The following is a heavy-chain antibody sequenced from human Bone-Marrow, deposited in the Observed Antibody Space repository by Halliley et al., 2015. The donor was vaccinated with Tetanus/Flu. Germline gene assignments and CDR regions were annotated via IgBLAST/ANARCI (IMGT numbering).Heavy chain of an antibody. V-gene: IGHV3-23*01. J-gene: IGHJ6*02. D-gene: IGHD1-1*01. CDR3: AKDPMWDRYNNHVDV. CDR2: ISGSGGRT. CDR1: GFTINPYD. Sequence: SLRLSCVISGFTINPYDMTWVRQAPGKGLEWVSSISGSGGRTYYADAVKGRFTVSRDNSKSTLYLQMNSLRPEDTGVYYCAKDPMWDRYNNHVDVWGQGTTVTVS.